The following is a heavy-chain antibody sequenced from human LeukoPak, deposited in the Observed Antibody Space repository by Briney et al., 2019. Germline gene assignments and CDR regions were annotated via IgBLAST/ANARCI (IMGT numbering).Heavy chain of an antibody. V-gene: IGHV3-74*01. D-gene: IGHD3-22*01. J-gene: IGHJ2*01. CDR3: ARDRAPSMIVVVVTTAFDL. Sequence: GGSLRLSCAASGFTFSDYWMHWVRQAPGQGLVWVSRISGDSSGTTYADSVKGRFTISRDNAKNTVYLQMNSLRAEDTAVYYCARDRAPSMIVVVVTTAFDLWGRGTLVTVSS. CDR2: ISGDSSGT. CDR1: GFTFSDYW.